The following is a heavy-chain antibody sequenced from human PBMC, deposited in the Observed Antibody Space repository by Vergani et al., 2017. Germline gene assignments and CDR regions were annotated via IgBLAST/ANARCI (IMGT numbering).Heavy chain of an antibody. D-gene: IGHD6-19*01. CDR2: IYYSGSP. CDR1: GGSISSYY. CDR3: AREEAVAPNWFDP. J-gene: IGHJ5*02. Sequence: QVQLQESGPGLVKPSETLSLTCTVSGGSISSYYWSWIRQPPGKGLEWIGYIYYSGSPNYNPSLKSRVTISVDTSKNQFSLKLSSVTAADTAVYYCAREEAVAPNWFDPWGQGTLVTVSS. V-gene: IGHV4-59*01.